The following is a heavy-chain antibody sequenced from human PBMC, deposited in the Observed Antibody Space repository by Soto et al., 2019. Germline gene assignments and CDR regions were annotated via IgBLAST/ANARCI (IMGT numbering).Heavy chain of an antibody. CDR1: GGSFSGYY. V-gene: IGHV4-34*01. CDR3: EXXXXXYDSSGYYFHQGYYFDY. Sequence: LTCAVYGGSFSGYYWSWIRQPPGKGLEWIGEINHSGSTDYNPSLKSRVTISVDTYKNQISLKLSSVTAADTAVYYCEXXXXXYDSSGYYFHQGYYFDYWGQGTLVTVSS. CDR2: INHSGST. D-gene: IGHD3-22*01. J-gene: IGHJ4*02.